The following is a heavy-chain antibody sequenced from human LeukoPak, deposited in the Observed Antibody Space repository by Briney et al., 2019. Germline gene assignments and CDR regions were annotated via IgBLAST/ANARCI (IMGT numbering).Heavy chain of an antibody. CDR3: ARHGGAYSFDY. CDR1: GGSISRYY. D-gene: IGHD2-21*01. J-gene: IGHJ4*02. Sequence: SETLSLTCTVSGGSISRYYWSWIRQPPGKGQEWIWYIDDSGRTNYNPSLKSRVTISVATSKSQFSLKLISESAADTAVYYCARHGGAYSFDYWGQGTLVTVSS. V-gene: IGHV4-59*08. CDR2: IDDSGRT.